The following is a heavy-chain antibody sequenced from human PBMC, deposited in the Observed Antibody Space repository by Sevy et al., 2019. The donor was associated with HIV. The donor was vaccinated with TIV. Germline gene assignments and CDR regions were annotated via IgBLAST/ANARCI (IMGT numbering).Heavy chain of an antibody. J-gene: IGHJ5*02. CDR1: GGTFSSYA. Sequence: ASVKVSCKASGGTFSSYAISWVRQAPGQGLEWMGGIIPIFGTANYAQKVQGRVTITADESTSTAYMELSSLRSEDTAVYYCASEGPYCSGGSCHNWFDPWGQGTLVTVSS. D-gene: IGHD2-15*01. V-gene: IGHV1-69*13. CDR2: IIPIFGTA. CDR3: ASEGPYCSGGSCHNWFDP.